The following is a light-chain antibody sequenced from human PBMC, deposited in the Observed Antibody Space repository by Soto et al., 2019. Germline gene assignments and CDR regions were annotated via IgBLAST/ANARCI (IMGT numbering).Light chain of an antibody. CDR3: QQANSFPRT. Sequence: DIPMTQSPSSVSASVGDRVTITCRASQDISSWLAWYQQKPGKAPKLLIYAASSLQIGVPSRFSGSGSGTDFTLTISSLQTEDFATYYGQQANSFPRTFGQGTKLEIK. CDR1: QDISSW. J-gene: IGKJ2*01. CDR2: AAS. V-gene: IGKV1-12*01.